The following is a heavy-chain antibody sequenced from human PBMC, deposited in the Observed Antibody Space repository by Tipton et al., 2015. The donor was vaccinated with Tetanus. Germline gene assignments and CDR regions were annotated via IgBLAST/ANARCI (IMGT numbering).Heavy chain of an antibody. CDR1: GGSVNSDDYY. D-gene: IGHD3-10*01. V-gene: IGHV4-31*03. Sequence: TLSLTCTVSGGSVNSDDYYWTWIRQHPGKGLDWIGYIFHTGGADYNPSLKSRATISIDTSKNQFSLKRTSVTTADTAVYFCARDELCFSGGEDHAAFDIWGQGTLVTVSS. CDR2: IFHTGGA. J-gene: IGHJ3*02. CDR3: ARDELCFSGGEDHAAFDI.